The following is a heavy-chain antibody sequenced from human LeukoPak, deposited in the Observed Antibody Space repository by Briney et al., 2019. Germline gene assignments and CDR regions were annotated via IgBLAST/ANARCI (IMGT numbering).Heavy chain of an antibody. J-gene: IGHJ4*02. V-gene: IGHV4-34*01. Sequence: SETLSLTCAVHGESFSGYFWSWIRQPPGLRLPWIGEINHSGSTSYSASLKSRVTISVDTSKNQFSLKLNSVTAADTAVYYCARGDIAAGGAPFDYWGQGTLVTVSS. CDR3: ARGDIAAGGAPFDY. CDR2: INHSGST. D-gene: IGHD6-13*01. CDR1: GESFSGYF.